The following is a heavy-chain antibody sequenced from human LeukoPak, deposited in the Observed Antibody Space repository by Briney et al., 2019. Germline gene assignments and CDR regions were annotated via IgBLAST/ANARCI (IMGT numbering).Heavy chain of an antibody. V-gene: IGHV3-23*01. D-gene: IGHD4-17*01. CDR2: TSGSGGRT. CDR1: GFTFSSYA. CDR3: AKDYSTVTTPPDY. J-gene: IGHJ4*02. Sequence: GGSLRLSCAASGFTFSSYAMSWVRQAPGKGLEWVSGTSGSGGRTHNADSVKGRFTISRDNSKNTLYLQMNSLRAEDTAVYYCAKDYSTVTTPPDYWGQGTLVTVSS.